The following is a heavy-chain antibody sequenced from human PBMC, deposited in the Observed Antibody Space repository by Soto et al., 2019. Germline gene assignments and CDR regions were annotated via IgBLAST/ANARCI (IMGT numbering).Heavy chain of an antibody. CDR2: TYYRSKWYY. Sequence: SQTLSLTCAISGDSVSSNSAAWNWIRQSPSRGLEWLGRTYYRSKWYYGYAVSVKSRITIKPDTSKNQFSLQLNSVTPEDTAVYYCGRIHSSSSSDMDVWGQGTTVTVSS. V-gene: IGHV6-1*01. D-gene: IGHD6-6*01. CDR3: GRIHSSSSSDMDV. J-gene: IGHJ6*02. CDR1: GDSVSSNSAA.